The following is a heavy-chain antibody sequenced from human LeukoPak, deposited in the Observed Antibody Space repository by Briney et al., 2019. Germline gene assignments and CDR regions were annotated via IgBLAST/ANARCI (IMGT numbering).Heavy chain of an antibody. CDR1: GFTFSSYG. CDR3: AREEHDFWSGYTDY. CDR2: MSGSGGST. J-gene: IGHJ4*02. V-gene: IGHV3-23*01. Sequence: GGSLRLSCAASGFTFSSYGMSWVRQAPGKGLEWVSGMSGSGGSTYYADSVKGRFTVSRDNSKNTLYLQMNSLRAEDTAVYYCAREEHDFWSGYTDYWGQGTLVTVSS. D-gene: IGHD3-3*01.